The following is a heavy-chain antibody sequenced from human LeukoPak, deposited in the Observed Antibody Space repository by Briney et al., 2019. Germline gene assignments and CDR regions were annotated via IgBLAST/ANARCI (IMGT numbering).Heavy chain of an antibody. V-gene: IGHV1-2*02. D-gene: IGHD3-22*01. CDR1: GYTFTGYY. CDR3: ARDLYQTRRSGYYFGY. J-gene: IGHJ4*02. Sequence: ASVKVSCKAFGYTFTGYYMHWVRQAPGQGLEWMGWINPNSGGTNYARKFQGRVTMTRDTSISTAYMELSRLRSDDTAVYYCARDLYQTRRSGYYFGYWGQGTLVTVSS. CDR2: INPNSGGT.